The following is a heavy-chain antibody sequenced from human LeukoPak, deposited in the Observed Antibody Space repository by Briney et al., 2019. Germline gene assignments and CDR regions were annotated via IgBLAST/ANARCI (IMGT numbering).Heavy chain of an antibody. CDR3: ANGPGNYYILTQDYFDY. CDR1: GFTLSSYA. V-gene: IGHV3-23*01. CDR2: ISGSGGRT. Sequence: GGSLTLSCAASGFTLSSYAMTWVRQPPARGLEWVSAISGSGGRTYYEDSVKGRFTISRNNSKDTLYVQMNSLRAEDTAVDYCANGPGNYYILTQDYFDYWGWGTLAPVSS. D-gene: IGHD3-9*01. J-gene: IGHJ4*02.